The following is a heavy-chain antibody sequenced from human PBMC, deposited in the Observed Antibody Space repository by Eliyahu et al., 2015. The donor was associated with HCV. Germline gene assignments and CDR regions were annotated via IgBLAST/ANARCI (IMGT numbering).Heavy chain of an antibody. V-gene: IGHV3-21*06. CDR2: ISSSSIYI. D-gene: IGHD6-6*01. CDR1: EFLXSSYS. CDR3: ARDRLGSSSPPFDS. Sequence: EVQLVESGGGLXKPGGSLRLSCXASEFLXSSYSMNWVRQAPGKGLEWVASISSSSIYIYYADSVQGRFTISRDNAKNSLFLQMSGLRADDTAVYYCARDRLGSSSPPFDSWGQGTLVNVSS. J-gene: IGHJ4*02.